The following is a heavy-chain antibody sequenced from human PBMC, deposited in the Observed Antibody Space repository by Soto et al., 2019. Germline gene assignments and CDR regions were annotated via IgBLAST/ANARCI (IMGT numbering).Heavy chain of an antibody. CDR3: ARGTYSSSWYYFDY. D-gene: IGHD6-13*01. CDR1: GFTSSSYW. V-gene: IGHV3-7*01. J-gene: IGHJ4*02. CDR2: IKQDGSEK. Sequence: GGSLRLSCAASGFTSSSYWMSWVRQAPGKGLEWVANIKQDGSEKYYVDSVKGRFTISRDNAKNSLYLQMNSLRAEDTAVYYCARGTYSSSWYYFDYWGQGTLVTVSS.